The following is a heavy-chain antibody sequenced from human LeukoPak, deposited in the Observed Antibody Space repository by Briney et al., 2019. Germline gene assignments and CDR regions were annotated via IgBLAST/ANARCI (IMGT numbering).Heavy chain of an antibody. Sequence: PGGSLRLSCAASGFTFSSYAMSWVRQAPGKGLEWVSAISGSGGSTYYADSVKGRFTISRDNSKNTLYLQMNSLRAEDTAVYYCAKGWMATRVRLGYFDYWGQGTLVTVSS. V-gene: IGHV3-23*01. D-gene: IGHD5-24*01. CDR1: GFTFSSYA. J-gene: IGHJ4*02. CDR2: ISGSGGST. CDR3: AKGWMATRVRLGYFDY.